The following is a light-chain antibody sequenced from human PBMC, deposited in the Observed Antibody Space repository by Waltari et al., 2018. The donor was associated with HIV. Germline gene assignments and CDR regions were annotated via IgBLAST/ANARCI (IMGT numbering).Light chain of an antibody. V-gene: IGLV2-14*01. CDR3: SSYTGSNSLL. Sequence: QSVLTQPASVSGSPGQSISISCSGSSSDIGGYDSVSWYQQQPGKAPKVIIFEVTNRPSGISNRFSGSKSGSTASLTISGLLTEDECLYYCSSYTGSNSLLFGGGTRLTVL. CDR2: EVT. CDR1: SSDIGGYDS. J-gene: IGLJ2*01.